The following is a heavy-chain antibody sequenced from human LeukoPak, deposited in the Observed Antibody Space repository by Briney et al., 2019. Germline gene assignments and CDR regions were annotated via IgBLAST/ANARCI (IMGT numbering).Heavy chain of an antibody. CDR3: ARVVYLISVGYNSYYMDV. V-gene: IGHV7-4-1*02. CDR1: GYTFTGYY. Sequence: ASVKVSCKASGYTFTGYYMHWVRQAPGQGLEWMAWINTNTGTPTYAPGFTGRLVLSLDTSVSTVFLQISNLKSEDTAVYFCARVVYLISVGYNSYYMDVWGNGTMVAVSS. J-gene: IGHJ6*03. CDR2: INTNTGTP. D-gene: IGHD2/OR15-2a*01.